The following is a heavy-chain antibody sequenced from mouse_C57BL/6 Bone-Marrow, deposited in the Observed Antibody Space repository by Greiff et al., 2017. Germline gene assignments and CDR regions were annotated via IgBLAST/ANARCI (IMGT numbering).Heavy chain of an antibody. CDR3: ARRGGVTKGVDY. CDR2: IWWDDDK. J-gene: IGHJ2*01. CDR1: GFSLSTFGMG. V-gene: IGHV8-8*01. Sequence: QVTLKECGPGILQPSQTLSLSCSFSGFSLSTFGMGVGWIRQPSGKGLEWLAHIWWDDDKYYNTALKSRLTISKETSKNQLFLMNDNVDTADTATYYCARRGGVTKGVDYWGQGTTLTVSS. D-gene: IGHD2-3*01.